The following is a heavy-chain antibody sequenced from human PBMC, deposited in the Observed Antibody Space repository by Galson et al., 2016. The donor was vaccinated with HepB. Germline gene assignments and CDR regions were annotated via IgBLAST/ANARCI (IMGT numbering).Heavy chain of an antibody. V-gene: IGHV3-15*07. CDR1: GFPFTNAW. Sequence: SLRLSCAASGFPFTNAWMNWVRQAPGKGLEWVGRIKSIRDDGKAVYAAPVEGRFTIQRDGSKHTLYLQMNSLKTEDTAVYYCTTPYGDYDFDYWGQGTLVTVSS. J-gene: IGHJ4*02. CDR2: IKSIRDDGKA. CDR3: TTPYGDYDFDY. D-gene: IGHD4-17*01.